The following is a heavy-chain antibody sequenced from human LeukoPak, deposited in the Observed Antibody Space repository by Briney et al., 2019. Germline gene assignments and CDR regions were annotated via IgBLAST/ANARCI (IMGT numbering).Heavy chain of an antibody. J-gene: IGHJ4*02. CDR2: IKPDESET. D-gene: IGHD6-13*01. V-gene: IGHV3-7*01. Sequence: GGSLRLSCAASGLTFNTYWMTWVRQARGKGLEWVANIKPDESETYYVDTVKGRFTISRDNAKNLLYLQMNSLRGEDTAVYYCGGFGYEAAVDLWGQGTLVTVSS. CDR3: GGFGYEAAVDL. CDR1: GLTFNTYW.